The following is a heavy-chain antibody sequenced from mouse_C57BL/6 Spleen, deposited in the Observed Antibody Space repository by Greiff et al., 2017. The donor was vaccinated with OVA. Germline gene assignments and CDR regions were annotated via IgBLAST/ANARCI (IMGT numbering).Heavy chain of an antibody. CDR2: INPYNGGT. D-gene: IGHD2-5*01. V-gene: IGHV1-19*01. Sequence: VHVKQSGPVLVKPGASVKMSCKASGYTFTDYYMNWVKQSHGKSLEWIGVINPYNGGTSYNQKFKGKATLTVDKSSSTAYMELNSLTSEYSAVYYCARDYSNYDAMDYWGQGTSVTVSS. CDR1: GYTFTDYY. CDR3: ARDYSNYDAMDY. J-gene: IGHJ4*01.